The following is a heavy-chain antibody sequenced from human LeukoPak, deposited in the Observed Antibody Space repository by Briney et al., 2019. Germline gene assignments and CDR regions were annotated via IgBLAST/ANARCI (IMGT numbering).Heavy chain of an antibody. V-gene: IGHV4-34*01. CDR2: INHSGDT. J-gene: IGHJ4*02. D-gene: IGHD3-10*01. Sequence: SETLSLTCAVYGESFNNYYWSWIRQPPGKGLEWIGEINHSGDTNYNPSLKSRVTISVDTSKNHVSLKLSSVTAADTAMYYCHLVRGGGYFVYWGQGTLVTVSS. CDR3: HLVRGGGYFVY. CDR1: GESFNNYY.